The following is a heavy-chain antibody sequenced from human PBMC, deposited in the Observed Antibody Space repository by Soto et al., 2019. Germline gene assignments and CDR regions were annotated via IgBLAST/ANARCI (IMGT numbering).Heavy chain of an antibody. Sequence: QVQLVQSGAEVKKPGSSVRVSCQASGGTFTTYAFNWVRQAPGQGLEWMGGIIPMYNKPNYAPNFLGRVTISADPSTSTAYMELPTLRSEDTAVYFGARGYSGGYYSAMDVWGQGTTVTVSS. D-gene: IGHD4-4*01. CDR2: IIPMYNKP. J-gene: IGHJ6*02. CDR3: ARGYSGGYYSAMDV. V-gene: IGHV1-69*01. CDR1: GGTFTTYA.